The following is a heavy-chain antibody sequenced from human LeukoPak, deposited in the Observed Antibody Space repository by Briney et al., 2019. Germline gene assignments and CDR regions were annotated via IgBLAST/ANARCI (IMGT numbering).Heavy chain of an antibody. CDR1: GFTFSSYW. J-gene: IGHJ3*02. V-gene: IGHV3-74*01. Sequence: GGSLRLSCAASGFTFSSYWMHWVRQAPGKGLVWVSRINSDGSSTSYADSVKGRFTISRDNAKNTLYLQMNSLRAEDTAVYYCARDLVLGLISGGSYAFDIWGQGTMVTVSS. CDR3: ARDLVLGLISGGSYAFDI. D-gene: IGHD2-15*01. CDR2: INSDGSST.